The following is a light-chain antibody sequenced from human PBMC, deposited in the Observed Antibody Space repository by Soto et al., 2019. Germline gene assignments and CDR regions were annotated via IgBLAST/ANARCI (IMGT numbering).Light chain of an antibody. CDR3: RSYTSSSTWV. CDR1: SSDVGGYNY. Sequence: QSALTQPASVSGSPGQSITISCTGTSSDVGGYNYVSWYQQHPGKAPKLMIYEVSNRPSGASNRFSGSKSGNTASLTISGLQAEDEADYYCRSYTSSSTWVFGGGTKLTVL. CDR2: EVS. J-gene: IGLJ3*02. V-gene: IGLV2-14*01.